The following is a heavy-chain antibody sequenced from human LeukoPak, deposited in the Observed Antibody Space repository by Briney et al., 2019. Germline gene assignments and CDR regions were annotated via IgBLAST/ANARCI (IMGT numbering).Heavy chain of an antibody. J-gene: IGHJ5*02. D-gene: IGHD1-1*01. CDR3: ARDPDNSYEWGPFDP. Sequence: SQTLSLTCAISGDSVSSNSASWNWIGQSPSRGLEWLGRAYYRSKWYTDYAVSVQSRITINPDTSKNQFSLHLNSMTPEDTAVYYCARDPDNSYEWGPFDPWGQGTLVTVSS. CDR1: GDSVSSNSAS. CDR2: AYYRSKWYT. V-gene: IGHV6-1*01.